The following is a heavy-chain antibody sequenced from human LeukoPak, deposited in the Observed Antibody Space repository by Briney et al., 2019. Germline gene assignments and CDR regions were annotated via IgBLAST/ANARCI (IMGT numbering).Heavy chain of an antibody. V-gene: IGHV1-69*13. Sequence: ASVKVSCTASGGTFSSYAISWVRQAPGQGLEWMGGIIPIFGTANYAQKFQGRVTITADESTSTAYMELSSLRSEDTAVYYCASPYCSGGSCYLHYYYYGMDVWGQGTTVTVSS. CDR2: IIPIFGTA. CDR1: GGTFSSYA. CDR3: ASPYCSGGSCYLHYYYYGMDV. J-gene: IGHJ6*02. D-gene: IGHD2-15*01.